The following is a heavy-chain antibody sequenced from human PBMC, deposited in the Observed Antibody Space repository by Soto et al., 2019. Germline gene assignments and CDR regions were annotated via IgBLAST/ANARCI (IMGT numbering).Heavy chain of an antibody. CDR1: GFTFSTYS. V-gene: IGHV3-48*01. D-gene: IGHD1-26*01. CDR3: IGDGGATDWFDP. Sequence: SLRLSCAASGFTFSTYSMNWVRQAPGKGLEWVSYISSSSSTIFYTDSVKGRFTVSRDNAKNSLYLQMNSLRAEDTAVYYCIGDGGATDWFDPWGQGTLVTVSS. CDR2: ISSSSSTI. J-gene: IGHJ5*02.